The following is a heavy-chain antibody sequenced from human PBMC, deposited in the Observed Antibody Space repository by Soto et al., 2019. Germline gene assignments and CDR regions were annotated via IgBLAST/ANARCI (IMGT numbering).Heavy chain of an antibody. Sequence: SETLSLTCAVYGGSFSGYYWSWIRQPPGKGLEWIGEINHSGSTNYNPSLKSRVTISVDTSKNQFSLKLSSVTAADTAVYYCARGRDIVVVPAALDYYYGMDVWGQGTTVTVSS. J-gene: IGHJ6*02. CDR3: ARGRDIVVVPAALDYYYGMDV. D-gene: IGHD2-2*01. CDR1: GGSFSGYY. CDR2: INHSGST. V-gene: IGHV4-34*01.